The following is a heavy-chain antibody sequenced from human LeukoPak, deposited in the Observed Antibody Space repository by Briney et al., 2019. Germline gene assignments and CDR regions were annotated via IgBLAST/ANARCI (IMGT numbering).Heavy chain of an antibody. Sequence: PSETLSLTCTVSGASIGSYYWSWIRQPPGKGLEGIGYISQNGYTKYTPSLKSRVTISRDTSENQFSLILSSVTAADTAVYYCTRHDVVAVIGHGMAVWGQGTTVTVSS. CDR2: ISQNGYT. D-gene: IGHD2-15*01. CDR1: GASIGSYY. J-gene: IGHJ6*02. CDR3: TRHDVVAVIGHGMAV. V-gene: IGHV4-59*08.